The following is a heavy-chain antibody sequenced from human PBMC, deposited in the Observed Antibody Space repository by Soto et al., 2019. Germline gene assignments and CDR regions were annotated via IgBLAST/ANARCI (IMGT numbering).Heavy chain of an antibody. Sequence: ASVKVSCKASGYTFTSYYMHWVRQAPGQGLEWMGIINPSGGSTSYAQKFQGRVTMTRDTSTSAVYMELSSLRSEDTAVYYCARGGPYYDYIWGSLNADYWGQGTLVTVSS. CDR2: INPSGGST. D-gene: IGHD3-16*01. V-gene: IGHV1-46*03. CDR3: ARGGPYYDYIWGSLNADY. J-gene: IGHJ4*02. CDR1: GYTFTSYY.